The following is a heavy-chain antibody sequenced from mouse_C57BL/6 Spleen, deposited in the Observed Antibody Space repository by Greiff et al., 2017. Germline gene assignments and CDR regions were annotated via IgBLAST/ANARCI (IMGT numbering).Heavy chain of an antibody. CDR3: ARREDLGWYFDV. V-gene: IGHV1-69*01. CDR2: IDPSDSYT. D-gene: IGHD3-1*01. J-gene: IGHJ1*03. Sequence: QVQLQQPGAELVMPGASVKLSCKASGYTFTSYWMHWVKQRPGQGLEWIGEIDPSDSYTNYNQKFKGKSTLTVDKSSSTAYMQLSSLTSEYSAVFYCARREDLGWYFDVWGTGTTVTVSS. CDR1: GYTFTSYW.